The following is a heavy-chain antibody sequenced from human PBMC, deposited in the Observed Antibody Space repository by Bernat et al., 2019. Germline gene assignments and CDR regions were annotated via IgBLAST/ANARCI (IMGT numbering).Heavy chain of an antibody. CDR1: GFTFSYYG. J-gene: IGHJ6*03. CDR3: ARSGPAYYYYYMDV. V-gene: IGHV3-33*08. CDR2: IWYDGSNK. Sequence: QVQLVESGGGVVQPGRSLRLSCAASGFTFSYYGIHWVRQAPGKGLEWVAVIWYDGSNKYYADSVKGRFTISRDNSKNTLYLQMNSLRAEDTAVYYCARSGPAYYYYYMDVWGKGTTVTVSS.